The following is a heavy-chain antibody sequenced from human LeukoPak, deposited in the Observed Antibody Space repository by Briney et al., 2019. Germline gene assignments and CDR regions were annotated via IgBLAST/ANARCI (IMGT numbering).Heavy chain of an antibody. Sequence: GGSLRLSCAASGFTFSSYSMTWVRQAPGKGLEWLSYISSSSSTIHYADSVKGRFTISRDNARNSLYLQMNSLRAEDTAVYYCARYEYYDSSGYTSWGQGTLVTVCS. V-gene: IGHV3-48*01. CDR3: ARYEYYDSSGYTS. CDR1: GFTFSSYS. CDR2: ISSSSSTI. D-gene: IGHD3-22*01. J-gene: IGHJ4*02.